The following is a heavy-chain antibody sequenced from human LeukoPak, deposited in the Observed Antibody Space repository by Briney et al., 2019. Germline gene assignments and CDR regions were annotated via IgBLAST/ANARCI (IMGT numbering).Heavy chain of an antibody. CDR1: GGTFSSYA. CDR3: AREGYDFDRTYYFDY. Sequence: SVKVSCKAFGGTFSSYAISWVRQAPGQGLEWMGRIIPILGIANYAQKFQGRVTITADKSTSTAYMELSSLRSEDTAVYYCAREGYDFDRTYYFDYWGQGTLVTVSS. V-gene: IGHV1-69*04. CDR2: IIPILGIA. J-gene: IGHJ4*02. D-gene: IGHD3-3*01.